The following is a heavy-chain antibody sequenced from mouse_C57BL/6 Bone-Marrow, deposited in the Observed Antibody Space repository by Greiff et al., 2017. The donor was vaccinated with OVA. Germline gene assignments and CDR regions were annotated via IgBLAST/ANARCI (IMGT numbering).Heavy chain of an antibody. D-gene: IGHD2-5*01. Sequence: QVQLQQPGAELVMPGASVKLSCKASGYTFTSYWMHWVKQRPGQGLEWIGELDPSDSYTNYNQKFKGKSTLTVDKSSSTAYMQRSSLTSEDSAVYYWARGGYSNYLSFAYWGQGTLVTVSA. CDR2: LDPSDSYT. J-gene: IGHJ3*01. V-gene: IGHV1-69*01. CDR3: ARGGYSNYLSFAY. CDR1: GYTFTSYW.